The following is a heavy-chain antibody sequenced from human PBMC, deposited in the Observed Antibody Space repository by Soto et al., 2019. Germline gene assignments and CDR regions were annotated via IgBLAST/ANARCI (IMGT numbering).Heavy chain of an antibody. D-gene: IGHD3-22*01. CDR3: ARVFAYYYDSSGYFGYFDY. CDR2: IYYSGST. CDR1: GGSISSGGYY. Sequence: QVQLQESGPGLVKPSQTLSLTCTVSGGSISSGGYYWSWIRQHPGKGLEWIGYIYYSGSTYYNPSXXSRVTISVDTXXNXFXXKLSSVTAADTAVYYCARVFAYYYDSSGYFGYFDYWGQGTLVTVSS. V-gene: IGHV4-31*03. J-gene: IGHJ4*02.